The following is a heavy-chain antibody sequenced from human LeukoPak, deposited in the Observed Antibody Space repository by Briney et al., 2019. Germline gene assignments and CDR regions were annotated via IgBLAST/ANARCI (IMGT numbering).Heavy chain of an antibody. V-gene: IGHV3-30*18. CDR2: ISYDGSNK. D-gene: IGHD6-19*01. CDR1: GFTFSSYG. Sequence: GGSLRLCCAASGFTFSSYGMHWVRQAPGKGLEWVAVISYDGSNKYYADSVKGRFTISRDNSKNTLYLQMNSLRAEDTAVYYCAKDSVAAHWGFDYWGQGTLVTVSS. CDR3: AKDSVAAHWGFDY. J-gene: IGHJ4*02.